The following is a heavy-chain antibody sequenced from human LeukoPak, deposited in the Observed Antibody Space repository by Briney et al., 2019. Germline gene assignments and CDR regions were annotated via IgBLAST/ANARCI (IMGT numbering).Heavy chain of an antibody. D-gene: IGHD2-8*01. CDR1: GFTFSSYG. V-gene: IGHV3-30*18. CDR2: ISNDGSSK. J-gene: IGHJ4*02. CDR3: AKGQMGPYYFDY. Sequence: GGSLRLSCAASGFTFSSYGMHWVRQAPGKGLEWVAVISNDGSSKYYADSVKGRFTISRDNSKNTLYLQMNSLRAEDTAVYYCAKGQMGPYYFDYWGQGTLVTVSS.